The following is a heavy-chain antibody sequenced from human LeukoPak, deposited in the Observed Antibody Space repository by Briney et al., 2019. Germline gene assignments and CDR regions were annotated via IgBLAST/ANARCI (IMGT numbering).Heavy chain of an antibody. J-gene: IGHJ1*01. CDR1: GFTFSRQS. D-gene: IGHD6-19*01. CDR3: AKTYSSGWSSAEYFQH. V-gene: IGHV3-23*01. Sequence: PGGPLRLSCAASGFTFSRQSMSWVRHAPGKGLEWVSAHSGSGGSTYYADSVKGRFTISRDNSKNTLYLQMNSLRAEDTAVYYCAKTYSSGWSSAEYFQHWGQGTLVTVSS. CDR2: HSGSGGST.